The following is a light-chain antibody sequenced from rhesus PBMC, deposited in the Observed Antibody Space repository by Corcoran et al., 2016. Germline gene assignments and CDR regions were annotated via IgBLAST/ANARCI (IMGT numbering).Light chain of an antibody. V-gene: IGKV1-22*01. CDR1: QGISSW. J-gene: IGKJ3*01. Sequence: DIQMTQSPSSLSASVGDTVTITCRASQGISSWLAWYQQKPGKAPKLLIYKASSLQSGGPSRFSGSGSGTDFTLTISSLQSEDFATYYCQQYSSRPFTFGPGTKLDIK. CDR2: KAS. CDR3: QQYSSRPFT.